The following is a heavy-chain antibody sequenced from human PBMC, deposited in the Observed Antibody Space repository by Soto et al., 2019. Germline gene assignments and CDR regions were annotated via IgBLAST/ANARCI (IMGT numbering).Heavy chain of an antibody. V-gene: IGHV3-21*01. CDR1: GFTFSLYS. CDR2: ITSSSSYI. D-gene: IGHD3-22*01. J-gene: IGHJ4*02. Sequence: GSLRLSCAASGFTFSLYSMIWVRQAPGKGLEWVASITSSSSYIYYEDSLKGRFTISRDNAKNSLFLQLDSLRAEDTAVYFCVRARSTDSRPDYWGQGALVTVSS. CDR3: VRARSTDSRPDY.